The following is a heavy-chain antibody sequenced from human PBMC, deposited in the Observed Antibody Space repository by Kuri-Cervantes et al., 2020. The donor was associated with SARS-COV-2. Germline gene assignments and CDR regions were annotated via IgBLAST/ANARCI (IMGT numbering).Heavy chain of an antibody. D-gene: IGHD1-26*01. V-gene: IGHV3-21*01. CDR1: GFTFSSYS. CDR2: ISSSSSYI. Sequence: LSLTCAASGFTFSSYSMNWVRQAPGKGLEWVSSISSSSSYIYYADSVKGRFTISRDNAKNSLYLQMNSLRDEDTAVYYCAREAPCRIVGAICYGMDVWGQGTTVTVSS. CDR3: AREAPCRIVGAICYGMDV. J-gene: IGHJ6*02.